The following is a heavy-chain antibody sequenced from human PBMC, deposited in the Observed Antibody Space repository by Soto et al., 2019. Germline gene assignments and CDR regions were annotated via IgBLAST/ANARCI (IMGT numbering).Heavy chain of an antibody. CDR3: GKAAAGWDAFDI. Sequence: GWSLRLSCAASGFTFSSYSMNWVRQAPGKGLEWVSSISSSSSYIYYADSVKGRFTISRDNAKNSLYLQMNSLRAEDTAVYYCGKAAAGWDAFDIWGQGTMVTVS. J-gene: IGHJ3*02. D-gene: IGHD6-13*01. V-gene: IGHV3-21*01. CDR1: GFTFSSYS. CDR2: ISSSSSYI.